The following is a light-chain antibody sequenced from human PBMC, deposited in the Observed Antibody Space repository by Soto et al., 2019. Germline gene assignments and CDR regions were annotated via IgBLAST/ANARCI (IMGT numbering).Light chain of an antibody. CDR1: QSISSY. V-gene: IGKV1-39*01. CDR2: AAS. CDR3: QQSYSTPWT. J-gene: IGKJ1*01. Sequence: DLQMTQSPSSLSASVGDRVTITCRASQSISSYLNWYQQKPGKAPKLLIYAASSLQTGVPSRFSGSGSGTDFTLTTSSLQPEDFATYYCQQSYSTPWTFVQGTKVEIK.